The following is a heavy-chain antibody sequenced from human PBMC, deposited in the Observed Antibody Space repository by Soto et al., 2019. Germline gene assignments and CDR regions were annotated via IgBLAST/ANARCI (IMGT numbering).Heavy chain of an antibody. D-gene: IGHD3-22*01. Sequence: WGSLRVSWAASGFTFIGYGMRCVRQAPGKGLEWVAVISYDGSNKYYADSVKGRFTISRDNSKNTLYLQMNSLRAEDTAVYYCARGANYYDSSGYYGDAFDIWGQGTMVTVSS. V-gene: IGHV3-30*03. CDR3: ARGANYYDSSGYYGDAFDI. J-gene: IGHJ3*02. CDR2: ISYDGSNK. CDR1: GFTFIGYG.